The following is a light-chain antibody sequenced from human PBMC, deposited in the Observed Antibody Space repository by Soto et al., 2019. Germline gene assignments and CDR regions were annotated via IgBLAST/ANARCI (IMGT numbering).Light chain of an antibody. CDR3: SSYTTSSTLV. V-gene: IGLV2-14*01. J-gene: IGLJ1*01. CDR2: EVG. Sequence: QSVLTQPASVSGSPGQSITISCTGTSSDVGAYNYVSWYQQRPGKAPQLMIYEVGYRPSGISNRFSGSKSDNTASLTISRLQAEDEADYYCSSYTTSSTLVFGSGTQVTVL. CDR1: SSDVGAYNY.